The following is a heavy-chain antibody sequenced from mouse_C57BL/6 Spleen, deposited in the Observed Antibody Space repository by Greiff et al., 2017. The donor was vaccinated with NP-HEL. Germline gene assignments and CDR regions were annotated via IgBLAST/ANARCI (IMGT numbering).Heavy chain of an antibody. D-gene: IGHD1-1*01. CDR3: ARALLLRYYYAMDY. Sequence: VQLQQSGPELVKPGASVKISCKASGYAFSSSWMNWVKQRPGKGLEWIGRIYPGDGDTNYNGKFKGKATLTADKSSSTAYMQLSSLTSEDSAVYFCARALLLRYYYAMDYWGQGTSVTVSS. CDR1: GYAFSSSW. J-gene: IGHJ4*01. V-gene: IGHV1-82*01. CDR2: IYPGDGDT.